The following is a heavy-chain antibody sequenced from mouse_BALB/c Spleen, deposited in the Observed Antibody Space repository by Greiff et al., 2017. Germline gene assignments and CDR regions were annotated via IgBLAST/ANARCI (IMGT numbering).Heavy chain of an antibody. D-gene: IGHD1-1*01. Sequence: QVQLKESGAELVKPGASVKLSCKASGYTFTSYYMYWVKQRPGQGLEWIGEINPSNGGTNFNEKFKSKATLTVDKSSSTAYMQLSSLTSEDSAVYYCTRRKVYYYGSSWYFDVWGAGTTVTVSS. V-gene: IGHV1S81*02. CDR2: INPSNGGT. CDR3: TRRKVYYYGSSWYFDV. CDR1: GYTFTSYY. J-gene: IGHJ1*01.